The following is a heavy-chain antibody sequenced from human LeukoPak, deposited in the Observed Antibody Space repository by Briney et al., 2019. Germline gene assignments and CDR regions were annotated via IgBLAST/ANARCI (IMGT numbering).Heavy chain of an antibody. Sequence: GGSLRLSCAASGFTFSDYNMHWVRQAPGKGLEWVAFIEDDGTNKDYADSVKGRFTLSRDNSKNTVYLQMNSLRAEDTAVYHCAKAQGIERYGMDVWGQGTTVTVSS. J-gene: IGHJ6*02. V-gene: IGHV3-30*02. D-gene: IGHD5-24*01. CDR2: IEDDGTNK. CDR3: AKAQGIERYGMDV. CDR1: GFTFSDYN.